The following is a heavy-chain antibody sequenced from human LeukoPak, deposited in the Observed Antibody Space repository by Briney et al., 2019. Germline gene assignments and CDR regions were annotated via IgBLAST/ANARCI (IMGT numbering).Heavy chain of an antibody. Sequence: SETLSLTCAVYGGSFSGYYWSWIRQPPGKGLEWIGEINHSGSTNYNPSLKSRVTISVDTSKNQFSLKLSSVTAADTAVYYCARDLVTVTKGFDIWGQGTMVSVSS. CDR1: GGSFSGYY. CDR2: INHSGST. J-gene: IGHJ3*02. V-gene: IGHV4-34*01. CDR3: ARDLVTVTKGFDI. D-gene: IGHD4-17*01.